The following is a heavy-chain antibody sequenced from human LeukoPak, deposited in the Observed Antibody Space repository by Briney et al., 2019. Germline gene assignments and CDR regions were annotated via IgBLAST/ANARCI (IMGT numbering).Heavy chain of an antibody. CDR2: IYYSGST. CDR1: GGSISSGGYY. V-gene: IGHV4-61*08. CDR3: ARGLYSSSWYGVDY. D-gene: IGHD6-13*01. Sequence: SQTLSLTCTVSGGSISSGGYYWSWIRQPPGKGLEWIGYIYYSGSTNYNPSLKSRVTISVDTSKNQFSLKLSSVTAADTAVYYCARGLYSSSWYGVDYWGQGILVTVSS. J-gene: IGHJ4*02.